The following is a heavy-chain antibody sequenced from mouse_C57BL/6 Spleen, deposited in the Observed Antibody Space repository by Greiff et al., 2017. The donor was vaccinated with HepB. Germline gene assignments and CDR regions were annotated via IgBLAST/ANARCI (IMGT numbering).Heavy chain of an antibody. Sequence: EVMLVESGGGLVQPGGSLKLSCAASGFTFSDYYMYWVRQTPEKRLEWVAYLSNGGGSTYYPDTVKGRFTISRDNAKNTLYLQMSRLKSEDTAMYYCARQEIYYDYESYFDVWGTGTTVTVSS. J-gene: IGHJ1*03. CDR3: ARQEIYYDYESYFDV. D-gene: IGHD2-4*01. CDR1: GFTFSDYY. V-gene: IGHV5-12*01. CDR2: LSNGGGST.